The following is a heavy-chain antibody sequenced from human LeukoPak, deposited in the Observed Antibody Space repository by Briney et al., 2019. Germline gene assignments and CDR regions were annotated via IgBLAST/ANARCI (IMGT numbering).Heavy chain of an antibody. CDR1: GYTFTGYY. V-gene: IGHV1-2*02. J-gene: IGHJ4*02. CDR3: ARDLAGYNWNDAGFDS. Sequence: ASVEVSSKASGYTFTGYYMHWVRQAPGQGLEWLGWINPNSGDTNFAQKFQGRVTMTTDTSISTAYMELSRLRSDDTAVYYCARDLAGYNWNDAGFDSWGQGTLVTVSS. CDR2: INPNSGDT. D-gene: IGHD1-20*01.